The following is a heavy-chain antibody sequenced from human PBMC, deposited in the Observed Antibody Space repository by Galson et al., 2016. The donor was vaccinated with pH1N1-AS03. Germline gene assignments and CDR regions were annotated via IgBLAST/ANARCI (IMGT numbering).Heavy chain of an antibody. CDR3: ARDPRGPCASTTCPTAYYFGMDV. V-gene: IGHV1-2*04. D-gene: IGHD2-2*01. CDR1: GYIFTGFY. J-gene: IGHJ6*02. Sequence: SVKVSCKASGYIFTGFYVHWVRQAPGQGLEWMGWINPNSGVTNYAQKFPAWVTMTRDTSISTAYMELYGLKSDDTAVYYCARDPRGPCASTTCPTAYYFGMDVWGQGTLVTVSS. CDR2: INPNSGVT.